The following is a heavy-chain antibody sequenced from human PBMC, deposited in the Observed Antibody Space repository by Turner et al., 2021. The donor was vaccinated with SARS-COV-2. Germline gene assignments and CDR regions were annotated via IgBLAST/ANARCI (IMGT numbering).Heavy chain of an antibody. J-gene: IGHJ3*02. CDR1: GGSIRSYF. D-gene: IGHD5-12*01. V-gene: IGHV4-59*08. CDR3: ARHQWLRGAFDI. Sequence: QVQLQESGPGLVKPSETLSLTCTVSGGSIRSYFWSWIRQPPGKGLEWIGYIYYSGSTNYNPSLKCRVTISVDTSKNQFSLKLSSVTAADTAVYFCARHQWLRGAFDIWGQGTMVTVSS. CDR2: IYYSGST.